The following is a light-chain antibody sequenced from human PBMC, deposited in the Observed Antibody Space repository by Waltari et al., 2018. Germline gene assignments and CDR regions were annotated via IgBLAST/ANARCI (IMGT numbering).Light chain of an antibody. CDR2: EIS. V-gene: IGLV2-23*02. J-gene: IGLJ1*01. CDR3: CSFAGYGIYV. Sequence: QSALTQPASVSGSPGQSITISCHAVYSHVHFFHLVPWYQHHPGRNPRLLIYEISQRPSGISNRFSGSKSGNTASLTISGLQPEDEADYFCCSFAGYGIYVFGSGTQVSVL. CDR1: YSHVHFFHL.